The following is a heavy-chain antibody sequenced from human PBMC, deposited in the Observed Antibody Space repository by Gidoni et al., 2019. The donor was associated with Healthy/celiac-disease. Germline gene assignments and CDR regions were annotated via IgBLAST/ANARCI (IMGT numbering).Heavy chain of an antibody. CDR3: AREGGYSYGAFDY. V-gene: IGHV3-21*01. CDR1: GFTFSSYS. J-gene: IGHJ4*02. D-gene: IGHD5-18*01. Sequence: EVQLVESGGGLVKPGGSLRLSCAASGFTFSSYSMNWVRQAPGKGLEWVSSISSSSSYIYYADSVKGRFTISRDNAKNSLYLQMNSLRAEDTAVYYCAREGGYSYGAFDYWGQGTLVTVSS. CDR2: ISSSSSYI.